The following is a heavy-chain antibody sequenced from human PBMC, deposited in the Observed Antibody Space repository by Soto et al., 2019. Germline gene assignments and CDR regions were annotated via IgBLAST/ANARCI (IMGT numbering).Heavy chain of an antibody. V-gene: IGHV3-33*01. J-gene: IGHJ4*02. CDR1: GFTFSSYG. D-gene: IGHD3-16*01. CDR2: IWYDGSNK. CDR3: ARGIMDHYYFDY. Sequence: QVQLVESGGGVVQPGRSLRLSCAASGFTFSSYGMHWVRQAPGKGLEWVAVIWYDGSNKYYADSVKGRFTISRDNSKNTLYLQMNSLRAEDTAVYYCARGIMDHYYFDYGGQGTLVTVSS.